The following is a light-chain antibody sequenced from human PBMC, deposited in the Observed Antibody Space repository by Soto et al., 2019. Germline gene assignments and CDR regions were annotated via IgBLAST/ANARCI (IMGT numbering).Light chain of an antibody. Sequence: QSVLTQPASASGSPGQSITISCTGTSSDVGVYNYVSWFQQHPGKAPKLMVYDVSNRPSGVSNRFSGSKSGNTASLTISGLQAEDEADYYCSSYTSSNSYVFGTGTKVTVL. CDR1: SSDVGVYNY. J-gene: IGLJ1*01. V-gene: IGLV2-14*03. CDR2: DVS. CDR3: SSYTSSNSYV.